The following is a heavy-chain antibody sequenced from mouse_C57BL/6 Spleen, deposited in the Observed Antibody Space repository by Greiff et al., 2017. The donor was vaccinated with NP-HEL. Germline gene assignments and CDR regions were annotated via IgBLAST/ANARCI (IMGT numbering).Heavy chain of an antibody. CDR2: IYPGSGNT. J-gene: IGHJ4*01. CDR1: GYTFTDYY. D-gene: IGHD1-1*01. V-gene: IGHV1-76*01. CDR3: ARPGSSLYYAMDY. Sequence: VQVVESGAELVRPGASVKLSCKASGYTFTDYYINWVKQRPGQGLEWIARIYPGSGNTYYNEKFKGKATLTAEKSSSTAYMQLSSLTSEDSAVYFCARPGSSLYYAMDYWGQGTSVTVSS.